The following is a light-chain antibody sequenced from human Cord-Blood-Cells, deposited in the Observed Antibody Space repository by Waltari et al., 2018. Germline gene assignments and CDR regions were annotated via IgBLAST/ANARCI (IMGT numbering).Light chain of an antibody. J-gene: IGKJ1*01. CDR3: QQYGSSPPRT. Sequence: EIVLTQSPGTLSLSPGERATLSCRASQSVSSSYLAWYQQKPGQAPRLLSYGASSRPTGIPDRFSGSGSGTDFTLTISRLEPEDFAVYYSQQYGSSPPRTFGQGTKVEIK. CDR1: QSVSSSY. V-gene: IGKV3-20*01. CDR2: GAS.